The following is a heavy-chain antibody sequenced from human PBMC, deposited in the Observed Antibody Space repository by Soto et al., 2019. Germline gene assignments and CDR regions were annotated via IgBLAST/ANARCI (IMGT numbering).Heavy chain of an antibody. CDR1: GYIFSDNY. J-gene: IGHJ4*02. Sequence: QVQLVQPGAEVKQPGASMKVSCKASGYIFSDNYIHWVRQAPGQGLEWMAWINPKSGGTNYARNFQGRVTLTRDTSISTAYMDLSRLTSDDTAVYYCARAREDSSGWFDYWGQGTLVTVSS. CDR3: ARAREDSSGWFDY. CDR2: INPKSGGT. D-gene: IGHD6-19*01. V-gene: IGHV1-2*02.